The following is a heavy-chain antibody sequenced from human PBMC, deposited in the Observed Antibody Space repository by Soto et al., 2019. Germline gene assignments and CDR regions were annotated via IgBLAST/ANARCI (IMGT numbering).Heavy chain of an antibody. CDR2: INHSGST. CDR3: ARGGRQLVRHYFDY. V-gene: IGHV4-34*01. J-gene: IGHJ4*02. Sequence: SETLSLTCAVYGGSFSGYYWSWIRQPPGKGLEWIGEINHSGSTNYNPSLKSRVTISVDTSKNQFSLKLSSVTAADTAVYYCARGGRQLVRHYFDYWGQGTLVTVSS. CDR1: GGSFSGYY. D-gene: IGHD6-13*01.